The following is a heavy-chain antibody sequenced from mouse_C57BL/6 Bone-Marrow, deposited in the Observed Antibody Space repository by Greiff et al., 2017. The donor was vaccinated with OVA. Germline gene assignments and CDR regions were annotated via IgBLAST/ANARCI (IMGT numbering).Heavy chain of an antibody. D-gene: IGHD1-1*01. J-gene: IGHJ4*01. Sequence: VQLKESGGDLVKPGGSLKLSCAASGFTFSSYGMSWVRQTPDKRLEWVATISSGGSYTYYPDSVKGRFTISRDNAKNTLYLQMSSLKSEDTAMYYYATSGHYYGGSYNAMDYWGQGTSVTVSS. CDR3: ATSGHYYGGSYNAMDY. CDR2: ISSGGSYT. V-gene: IGHV5-6*01. CDR1: GFTFSSYG.